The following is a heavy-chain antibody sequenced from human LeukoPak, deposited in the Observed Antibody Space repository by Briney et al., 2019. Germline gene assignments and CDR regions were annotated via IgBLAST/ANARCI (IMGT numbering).Heavy chain of an antibody. CDR1: GFTFNIYE. CDR2: IGSSGTTI. CDR3: ARGYSSGWYDANFDL. J-gene: IGHJ2*01. V-gene: IGHV3-48*03. D-gene: IGHD6-19*01. Sequence: QPGGSLRLSCAASGFTFNIYEMIWVRQAPGKGLEWVSYIGSSGTTIYYADSVKGRFTISRDNPKNSLYLQMNSLRAEDTAVYYCARGYSSGWYDANFDLWGRGTLVTVSS.